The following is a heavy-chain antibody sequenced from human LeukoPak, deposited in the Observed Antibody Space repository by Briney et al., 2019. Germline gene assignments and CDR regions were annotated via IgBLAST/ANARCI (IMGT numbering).Heavy chain of an antibody. J-gene: IGHJ4*02. D-gene: IGHD6-19*01. CDR1: GYTFTGYY. CDR3: AREGIAVAGSDFDY. Sequence: ASVKVSCKASGYTFTGYYMHWVRQAPGQGLEWMGWINPNSGGANYAQKFQGRVTMTRDTSISTAYMELSRLRSDDTAVYYCAREGIAVAGSDFDYWGQGTLVTVSS. CDR2: INPNSGGA. V-gene: IGHV1-2*02.